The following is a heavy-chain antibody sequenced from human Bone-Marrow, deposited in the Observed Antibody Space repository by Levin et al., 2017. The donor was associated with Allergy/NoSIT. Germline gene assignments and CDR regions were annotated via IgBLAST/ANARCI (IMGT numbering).Heavy chain of an antibody. CDR3: ARRYSSGWDKGAFDV. J-gene: IGHJ3*01. Sequence: GESLKISCKASGYTFTDYDINWVRQARGQGLEWMGWMNPHSGNTGYAQRFQSRVTMTRTTSISVASMELSSLTSEDTAVYYCARRYSSGWDKGAFDVWGQGTMVNVSS. D-gene: IGHD6-19*01. V-gene: IGHV1-8*01. CDR1: GYTFTDYD. CDR2: MNPHSGNT.